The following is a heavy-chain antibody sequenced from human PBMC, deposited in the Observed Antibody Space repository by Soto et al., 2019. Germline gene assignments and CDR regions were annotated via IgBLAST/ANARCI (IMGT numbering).Heavy chain of an antibody. V-gene: IGHV2-5*02. CDR1: GFSLSTSGVG. CDR3: AHSISSTSCYHCYYYMDV. CDR2: IYWDDDK. D-gene: IGHD2-2*01. Sequence: SGPTLVKPTQTLTLTCTFSGFSLSTSGVGVGWIRQPPGKALEWLALIYWDDDKRYSPSLKSRLTITKDTSKNQVVLTMTNMDPVDTATYYCAHSISSTSCYHCYYYMDVWGKGTTVTVSS. J-gene: IGHJ6*03.